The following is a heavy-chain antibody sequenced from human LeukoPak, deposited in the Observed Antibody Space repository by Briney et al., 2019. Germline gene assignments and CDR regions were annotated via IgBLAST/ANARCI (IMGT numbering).Heavy chain of an antibody. D-gene: IGHD4-17*01. V-gene: IGHV4-39*07. CDR3: ARLSTVTTSFDY. Sequence: SETLSLTCTVFGGSISSRSYYWGWIRQPPGKGLEWIGSIYYSGSTYYNPSLKSRVTMSVDTSKNQFSLKLSSVTAADTAVYYCARLSTVTTSFDYWGQGTLVTVSS. CDR1: GGSISSRSYY. CDR2: IYYSGST. J-gene: IGHJ4*02.